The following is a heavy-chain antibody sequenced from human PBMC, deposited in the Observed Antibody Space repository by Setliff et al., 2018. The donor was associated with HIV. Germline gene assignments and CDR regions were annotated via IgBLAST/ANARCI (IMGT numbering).Heavy chain of an antibody. CDR3: ARHRDPPGTSWIFYYYYMDL. D-gene: IGHD2-2*01. CDR2: IYYSGST. V-gene: IGHV4-39*01. Sequence: SETLSLTCSVSGDSISDTTYYWGWIRQPPGKGLEWIGNIYYSGSTYYNPSLKSRVTISVDTSKNQVSLRLSSVTAADTGVYYCARHRDPPGTSWIFYYYYMDLWGGGTTVTVSS. CDR1: GDSISDTTYY. J-gene: IGHJ6*03.